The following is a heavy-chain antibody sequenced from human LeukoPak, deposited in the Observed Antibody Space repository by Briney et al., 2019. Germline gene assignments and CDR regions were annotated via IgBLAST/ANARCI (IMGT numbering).Heavy chain of an antibody. J-gene: IGHJ3*02. CDR2: ILYDGRNK. V-gene: IGHV3-30*02. CDR3: VPHDAFNI. Sequence: GGSLRPSCAASGFSFSSYGMHWVRQAPGKGLEWVAFILYDGRNKYYTDSVKGRFTISRDNSKNTLYLQMNSLRAQDTAMYYCVPHDAFNIWGQGTMVTVSS. CDR1: GFSFSSYG.